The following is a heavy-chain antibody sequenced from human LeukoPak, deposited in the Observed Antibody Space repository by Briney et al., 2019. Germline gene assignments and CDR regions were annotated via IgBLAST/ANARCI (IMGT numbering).Heavy chain of an antibody. J-gene: IGHJ3*02. CDR2: IYHSGST. CDR3: ARRRTMIVVVPNAFDI. CDR1: GYSISSGYY. Sequence: SETLSLTCAVSGYSISSGYYWGWIRQPPGKGLEWIGSIYHSGSTYYNPSLKSRVTISVDTSKNQFSLKLSSVTAADTAVYYCARRRTMIVVVPNAFDIWGQGTMLTVSS. D-gene: IGHD3-22*01. V-gene: IGHV4-38-2*01.